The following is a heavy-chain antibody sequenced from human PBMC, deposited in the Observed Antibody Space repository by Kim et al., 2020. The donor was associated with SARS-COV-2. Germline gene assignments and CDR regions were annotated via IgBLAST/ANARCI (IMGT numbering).Heavy chain of an antibody. V-gene: IGHV4-59*01. J-gene: IGHJ5*02. CDR1: GGSISSYY. CDR3: ARVGGSGWWGTGNWFDP. Sequence: SETLSLTCTVSGGSISSYYWSWIRQPPGKGLEWIGYIYYSGSTNYNPSLKSRVTISVDTSKNQFSLKLSSVTAADTAVYYCARVGGSGWWGTGNWFDPWGQGTLVTVSS. D-gene: IGHD6-19*01. CDR2: IYYSGST.